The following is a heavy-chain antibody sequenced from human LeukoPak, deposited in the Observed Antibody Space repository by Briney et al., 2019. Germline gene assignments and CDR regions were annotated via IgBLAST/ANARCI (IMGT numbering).Heavy chain of an antibody. J-gene: IGHJ4*02. CDR3: ARDLGGPSYYYDSSGYYY. V-gene: IGHV3-33*01. CDR1: GFTFSSYG. CDR2: IWYDGSNK. Sequence: GGSLRLSCAASGFTFSSYGMHWVRQAPGKGLEWVAVIWYDGSNKYYADSVKGRFTISRDNSKNTLYLQMNSLRAEDTAVYYCARDLGGPSYYYDSSGYYYWGQGTLVTVSS. D-gene: IGHD3-22*01.